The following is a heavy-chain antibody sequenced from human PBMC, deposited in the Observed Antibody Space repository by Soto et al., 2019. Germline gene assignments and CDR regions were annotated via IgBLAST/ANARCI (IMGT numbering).Heavy chain of an antibody. CDR2: ISYDGSNK. CDR3: ARSPKHTSKSYYFDY. CDR1: GFTFSSYA. Sequence: GGSLRLPCAASGFTFSSYAMHWVRQAPGKGLEWVAVISYDGSNKYYADSVKGRFTISRDNSKNTLYLQMNSLRAEDTAVYYCARSPKHTSKSYYFDYWGQGTLVTVSS. J-gene: IGHJ4*02. V-gene: IGHV3-30-3*01. D-gene: IGHD3-10*01.